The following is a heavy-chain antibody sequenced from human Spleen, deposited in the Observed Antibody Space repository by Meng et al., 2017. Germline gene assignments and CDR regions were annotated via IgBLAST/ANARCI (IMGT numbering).Heavy chain of an antibody. CDR3: VKHSSDWSLDS. CDR2: IHTSCNA. D-gene: IGHD6-19*01. V-gene: IGHV1-18*01. Sequence: QVQFVQSVAEVKKPGASVKVSCKASGYTYTHYQMDWVRQAPGQGIEWMGWIHTSCNANYAPKFQGRVTLTTDTSTTTAYMELRSLRSDDSALYYCVKHSSDWSLDSWGQGTLVTVSS. J-gene: IGHJ4*02. CDR1: GYTYTHYQ.